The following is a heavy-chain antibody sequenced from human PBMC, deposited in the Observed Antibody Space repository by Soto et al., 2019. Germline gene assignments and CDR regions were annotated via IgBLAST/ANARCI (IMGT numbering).Heavy chain of an antibody. D-gene: IGHD3-3*01. J-gene: IGHJ5*02. CDR3: ARSFYYDFWSGSPNWFDP. V-gene: IGHV1-69*06. Sequence: SVKVSCKASGGTFSSYAISWVRQAPGQGLEWMGGIIPIFGTANYAQKFQGRVTITADKSTSTAYMELSSLRSEDTAVYYCARSFYYDFWSGSPNWFDPWGQGPLVTVSS. CDR2: IIPIFGTA. CDR1: GGTFSSYA.